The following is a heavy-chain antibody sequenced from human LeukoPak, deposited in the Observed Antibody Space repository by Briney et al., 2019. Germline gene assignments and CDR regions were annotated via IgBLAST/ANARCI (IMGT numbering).Heavy chain of an antibody. J-gene: IGHJ3*02. CDR2: ISTSGTTI. CDR3: ARVLYQPTYKDAFDI. Sequence: GGPLRLSCAASGFTFSTYEMNWVRQAPGKGLEWVSYISTSGTTIYYADSVKGRFTISRDNAKNSLYLQMNSLRAEDTAVYYCARVLYQPTYKDAFDIWGQGTMVTVSS. D-gene: IGHD2-2*01. CDR1: GFTFSTYE. V-gene: IGHV3-48*03.